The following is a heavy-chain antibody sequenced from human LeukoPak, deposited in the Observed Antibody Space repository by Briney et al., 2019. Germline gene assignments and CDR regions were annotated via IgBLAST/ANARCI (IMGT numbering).Heavy chain of an antibody. Sequence: SSETLSLTCTVSGSSVSSGSYYWSWIRQPPGKGLEWIGYIYYSGSTNYNPSLKSRVTISVDTSKNQFSLKLSSVTAADTAVYYCARVARDYYGSGSISYWGQGTLVTVSS. V-gene: IGHV4-61*01. CDR1: GSSVSSGSYY. CDR2: IYYSGST. D-gene: IGHD3-10*01. J-gene: IGHJ4*02. CDR3: ARVARDYYGSGSISY.